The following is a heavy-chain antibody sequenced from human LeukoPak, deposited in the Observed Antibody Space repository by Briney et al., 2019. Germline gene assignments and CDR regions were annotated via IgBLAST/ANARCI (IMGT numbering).Heavy chain of an antibody. CDR3: ARDFPYYYDSSLGLGY. CDR1: GFTFSTYG. Sequence: PGGSLRLSCAASGFTFSTYGMHWVRQAPGKGLEWVAVIWNNGSNQYYADSVKGRFTISRDNSKSTLYLQMNSLRAEDTAVYYCARDFPYYYDSSLGLGYWGQGTLVTVSS. V-gene: IGHV3-33*01. J-gene: IGHJ4*02. D-gene: IGHD3-22*01. CDR2: IWNNGSNQ.